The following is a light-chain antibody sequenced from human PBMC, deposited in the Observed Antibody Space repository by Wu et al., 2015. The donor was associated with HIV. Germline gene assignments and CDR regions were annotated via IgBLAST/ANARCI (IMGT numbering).Light chain of an antibody. CDR1: RSVDRL. J-gene: IGKJ1*01. CDR2: DAS. Sequence: DIVLTQSPTTLSLSPGERATLSCRASRSVDRLLAWFQQKPGQTPRLLIYDASNRATGIPVSGSGSGTDLTLTISSLEPEDFAVYYCHQRTTWPRTFGQGTKVEVK. V-gene: IGKV3-11*01. CDR3: HQRTTWPRT.